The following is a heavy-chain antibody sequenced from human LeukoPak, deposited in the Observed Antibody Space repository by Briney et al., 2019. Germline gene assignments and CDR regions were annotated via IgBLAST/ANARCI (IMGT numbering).Heavy chain of an antibody. CDR1: GYIFSSYG. Sequence: ASVKVSCKASGYIFSSYGITWVRQAPGQGLEWMGWISTYNGNTNYAQKLQGRVTMTTDTSTSTAYMELRSLRSDDTAVYYCVYYANNLFDPWGQGTLVTVSS. CDR3: VYYANNLFDP. D-gene: IGHD3-3*01. V-gene: IGHV1-18*01. CDR2: ISTYNGNT. J-gene: IGHJ5*02.